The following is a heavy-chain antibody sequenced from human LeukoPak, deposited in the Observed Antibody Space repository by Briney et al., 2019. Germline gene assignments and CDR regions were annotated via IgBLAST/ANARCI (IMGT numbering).Heavy chain of an antibody. CDR3: ASEGNYNSSGYSRYNYYYMDV. CDR1: GGTFSSYS. Sequence: SVKVSCKGSGGTFSSYSISWVRQAPGQGLEWMGGIIPAFGTAHYAQKFQGRVTFTTDESTTTAYMELRSLRSEDTAVYYCASEGNYNSSGYSRYNYYYMDVWGKGTAVTVSS. V-gene: IGHV1-69*05. D-gene: IGHD3-22*01. CDR2: IIPAFGTA. J-gene: IGHJ6*03.